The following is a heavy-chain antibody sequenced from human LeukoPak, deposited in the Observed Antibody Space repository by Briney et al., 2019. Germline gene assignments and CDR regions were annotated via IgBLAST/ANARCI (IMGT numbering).Heavy chain of an antibody. J-gene: IGHJ5*02. Sequence: GGSLRLSCAASGFTFSGYSMNWVRQAPGKGLEWVSSISSSSSYIYYADSVKGRFTISRDNAKNSLYLQMNSLRAEDTAVYYCARDYLVVPAAMWWFDPWGQGTLVTVSS. CDR1: GFTFSGYS. CDR3: ARDYLVVPAAMWWFDP. CDR2: ISSSSSYI. D-gene: IGHD2-2*01. V-gene: IGHV3-21*01.